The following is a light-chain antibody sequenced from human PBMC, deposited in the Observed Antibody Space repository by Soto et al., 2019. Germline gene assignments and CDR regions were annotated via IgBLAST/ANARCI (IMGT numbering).Light chain of an antibody. J-gene: IGKJ5*01. Sequence: EIVMTQSPATLSVSPGERATLSCRASQSGSSNLAWYQQKPGQAPRLLIYGASTSATGIPARFSGSVSGTEFTLTISSLQSEDFGVYYCQQYTNWPPITFGQGTRLEIK. CDR3: QQYTNWPPIT. V-gene: IGKV3-15*01. CDR2: GAS. CDR1: QSGSSN.